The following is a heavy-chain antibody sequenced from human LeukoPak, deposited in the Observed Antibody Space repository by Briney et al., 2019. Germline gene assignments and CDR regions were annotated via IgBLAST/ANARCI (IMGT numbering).Heavy chain of an antibody. Sequence: PGGSLRLSCAASGFTFSSYSTNWVRQAPGKGLEWVSSISSSSSYIYYADSVKGRFTISRDNAKNSLYLQMNSLRAEDTAVYYCARVRQLVHRRVYYYMDVWGKGTTVTVSS. CDR3: ARVRQLVHRRVYYYMDV. D-gene: IGHD6-6*01. CDR1: GFTFSSYS. J-gene: IGHJ6*03. CDR2: ISSSSSYI. V-gene: IGHV3-21*01.